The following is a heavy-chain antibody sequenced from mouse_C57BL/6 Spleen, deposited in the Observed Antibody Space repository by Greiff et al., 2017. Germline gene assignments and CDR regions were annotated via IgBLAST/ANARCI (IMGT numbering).Heavy chain of an antibody. CDR2: FHPYNDDT. Sequence: VQLVESGAELVKPGASVKMSCKASGYTFTTYPIEWMKQNHGKSLEWIGNFHPYNDDTKYNEKFKGKATLTVEKSSSTVYLELSRLTSDDSAVYYCARRDSSGSWFAYWGQGTLVTVSA. D-gene: IGHD3-2*02. CDR3: ARRDSSGSWFAY. J-gene: IGHJ3*01. V-gene: IGHV1-47*01. CDR1: GYTFTTYP.